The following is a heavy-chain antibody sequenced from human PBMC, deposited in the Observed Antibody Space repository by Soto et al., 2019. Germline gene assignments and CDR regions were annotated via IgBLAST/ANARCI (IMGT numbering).Heavy chain of an antibody. CDR3: ARVLYVSVPADS. CDR1: GYTFTDYY. Sequence: QVQLEQSGAEVKKPGASVKVSCKASGYTFTDYYINWVRQAPGQGHEWMGWINPNNGGTNYAQKFQGRVTMPRDTSFSTAYMELSSLTADDTAVYYCARVLYVSVPADSWGQGTLVTVSS. V-gene: IGHV1-2*02. CDR2: INPNNGGT. J-gene: IGHJ4*02. D-gene: IGHD3-16*01.